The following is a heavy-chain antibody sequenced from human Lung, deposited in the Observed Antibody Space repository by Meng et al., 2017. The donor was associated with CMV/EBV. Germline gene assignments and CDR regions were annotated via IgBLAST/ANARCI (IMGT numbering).Heavy chain of an antibody. J-gene: IGHJ4*02. CDR2: IDGDGSST. CDR3: ARDLGGLGRDFDY. Sequence: ESLKISCAASGFTFGGYWMHWVRQAPGKRPVWVSRIDGDGSSTSYADSVKGRFTISRDNAKNTLSLQMNSLGAEDTAIYYCARDLGGLGRDFDYWGQGTXVTVSS. CDR1: GFTFGGYW. V-gene: IGHV3-74*01. D-gene: IGHD3-16*01.